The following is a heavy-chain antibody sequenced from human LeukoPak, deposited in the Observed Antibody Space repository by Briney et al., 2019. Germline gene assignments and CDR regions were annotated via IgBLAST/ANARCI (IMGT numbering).Heavy chain of an antibody. CDR3: ARANSSSWHYFDD. CDR1: GFTFSSYA. J-gene: IGHJ4*02. CDR2: ISYDGSQK. D-gene: IGHD6-13*01. Sequence: PGGSLRLSCAASGFTFSSYAMSWVRQAPGKGLEWVAVISYDGSQKYYADSVTGRFTISRDNSKNTVYLHMNSLRAEDTAVFYCARANSSSWHYFDDWGQGTLVTVSS. V-gene: IGHV3-30*04.